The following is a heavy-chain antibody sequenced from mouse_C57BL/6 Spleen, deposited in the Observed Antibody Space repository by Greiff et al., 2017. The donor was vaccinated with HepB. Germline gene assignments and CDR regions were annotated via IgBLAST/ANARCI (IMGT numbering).Heavy chain of an antibody. V-gene: IGHV6-3*01. CDR3: TAYYSNYLDY. CDR2: IRLKSDNYAT. Sequence: DVMLVESGGGLVQPGGSMKLSCVASGFTFSNYWMNWVRQSPEKGLEWVAQIRLKSDNYATHYAESVKGRFTISRDDSKSSVYLQMNNLRAEDTGIYYCTAYYSNYLDYWGQGTTLTVSS. J-gene: IGHJ2*01. D-gene: IGHD2-5*01. CDR1: GFTFSNYW.